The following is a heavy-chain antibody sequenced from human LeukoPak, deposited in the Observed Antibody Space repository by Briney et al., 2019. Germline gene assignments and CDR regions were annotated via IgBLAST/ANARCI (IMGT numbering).Heavy chain of an antibody. CDR2: INHSGST. CDR1: VGSFRGYY. D-gene: IGHD1-1*01. V-gene: IGHV4-34*01. CDR3: ARYNWNDDGMDV. Sequence: PSEALCLTSAVYVGSFRGYYWSWIREPPGGGLGWIGEINHSGSTNYNPSLKSRVTISVDTSKNQFSLKLSSVTAADTAVYYCARYNWNDDGMDVWGKGTTVTVSS. J-gene: IGHJ6*04.